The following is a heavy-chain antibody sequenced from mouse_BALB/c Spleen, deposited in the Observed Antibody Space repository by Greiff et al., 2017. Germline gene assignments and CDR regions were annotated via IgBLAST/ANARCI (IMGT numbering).Heavy chain of an antibody. Sequence: VQLQQSGTVLARPGASVKMSCKASGYTFTSYWMHWVNQRPGQGLEWIGAIYPGNSDTSYNQKFKGKAKLTAVTSTSTAYMELSSLTHEDSAVYYCTRDAYFITTVGYLDVWGAGTTVTVSS. V-gene: IGHV1-5*01. D-gene: IGHD1-1*01. CDR1: GYTFTSYW. J-gene: IGHJ1*01. CDR3: TRDAYFITTVGYLDV. CDR2: IYPGNSDT.